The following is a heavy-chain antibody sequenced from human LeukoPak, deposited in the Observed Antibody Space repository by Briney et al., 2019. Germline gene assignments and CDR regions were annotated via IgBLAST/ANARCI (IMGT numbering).Heavy chain of an antibody. D-gene: IGHD2/OR15-2a*01. CDR2: IYYSGNT. J-gene: IGHJ4*02. Sequence: SETLSPTCTVSGGSISSSDYYWGWVRQPPARGLEWIGNIYYSGNTYYNPSLKSRVTISIDTSKNQFSLKLSSVTAADTAVYYCARGRGLSYGQPYDYWGQGTLVTVSS. CDR1: GGSISSSDYY. V-gene: IGHV4-39*07. CDR3: ARGRGLSYGQPYDY.